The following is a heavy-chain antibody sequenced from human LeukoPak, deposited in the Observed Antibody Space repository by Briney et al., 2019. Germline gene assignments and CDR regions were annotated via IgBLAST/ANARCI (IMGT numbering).Heavy chain of an antibody. CDR1: GGSFSGYY. J-gene: IGHJ4*02. CDR2: INHSGST. Sequence: SETLSLTCAVYGGSFSGYYRSWIRQPPGKGLEWIGEINHSGSTNYNPSLKSRVTISVDKSKNQFSLKLSPVTAADTAVYYCARVSYYDSSGNRGAFDYWGQGTLVTVSS. V-gene: IGHV4-34*01. D-gene: IGHD3-22*01. CDR3: ARVSYYDSSGNRGAFDY.